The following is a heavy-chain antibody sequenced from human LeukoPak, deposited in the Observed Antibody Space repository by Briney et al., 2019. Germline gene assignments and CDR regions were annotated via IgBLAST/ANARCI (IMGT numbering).Heavy chain of an antibody. CDR2: IYPGDSDT. V-gene: IGHV5-51*01. Sequence: DPGGSLRLSCAASGFTFSSYSMNWVRQMPGKGLEWMGIIYPGDSDTRYSPSFQGQVTISADKSISTAYLQWSSLKASDTAMYYCARPFHPHYYDSSVDYWGQGTLVTVSS. D-gene: IGHD3-22*01. CDR3: ARPFHPHYYDSSVDY. CDR1: GFTFSSYS. J-gene: IGHJ4*02.